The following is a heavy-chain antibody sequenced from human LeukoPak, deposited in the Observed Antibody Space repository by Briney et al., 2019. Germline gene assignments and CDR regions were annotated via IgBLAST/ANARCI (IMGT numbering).Heavy chain of an antibody. D-gene: IGHD2-2*01. J-gene: IGHJ4*02. CDR1: GYTFVSYG. CDR3: ARGYCSTTSCPSGDY. Sequence: ASVKVSCKASGYTFVSYGINWVRQAPGQGLEWMGWISAYNANTNYAQKFQGRVTMTTDTSTSTVYMELRSLRSDDTAVYYCARGYCSTTSCPSGDYWGQGTLVTASS. V-gene: IGHV1-18*01. CDR2: ISAYNANT.